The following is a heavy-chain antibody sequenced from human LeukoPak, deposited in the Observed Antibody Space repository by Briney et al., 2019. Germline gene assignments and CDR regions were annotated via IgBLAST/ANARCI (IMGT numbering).Heavy chain of an antibody. Sequence: KPSETLSLTCTVSGGSVSSGSYYWSWIRQPPGKGLEWIGYIYYSENTNYNPSLKSRVTISVDTSKNQFSLKLFSVTAADTAVYYCARGGHVIVGGTRGFDYWGQGTLVTVSS. J-gene: IGHJ4*02. D-gene: IGHD1-26*01. CDR2: IYYSENT. CDR1: GGSVSSGSYY. CDR3: ARGGHVIVGGTRGFDY. V-gene: IGHV4-61*01.